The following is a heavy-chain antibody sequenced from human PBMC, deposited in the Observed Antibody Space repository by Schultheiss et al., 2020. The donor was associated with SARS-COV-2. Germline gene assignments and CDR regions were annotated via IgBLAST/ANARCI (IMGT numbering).Heavy chain of an antibody. CDR3: AREDRMVRGVIKAWFDP. D-gene: IGHD3-10*01. CDR2: INHSGST. Sequence: SETLSLTCTVSGGSISSYYWSWIRQPPGKGLEWIGEINHSGSTNYNPSLKSRITMSVDTSKNQFSLQLNSVTPEDTAVYYCAREDRMVRGVIKAWFDPWGQGTLVTVSS. CDR1: GGSISSYY. V-gene: IGHV4-34*01. J-gene: IGHJ5*02.